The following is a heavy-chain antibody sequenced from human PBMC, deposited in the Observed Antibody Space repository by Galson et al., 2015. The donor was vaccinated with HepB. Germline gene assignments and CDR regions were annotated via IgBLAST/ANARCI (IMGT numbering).Heavy chain of an antibody. CDR3: ARDLYWLGYSCSWYRTYGMDV. CDR1: GFTFSSYS. CDR2: ISSSSSTI. D-gene: IGHD6-13*01. J-gene: IGHJ6*02. V-gene: IGHV3-48*04. Sequence: SLRLSCAASGFTFSSYSMNWVRQAPGKGLEWVSYISSSSSTIYYTDYVKGRFTISRDNAKNSLYLQMNSLRAEDTAVYYCARDLYWLGYSCSWYRTYGMDVWGQGTTVTVSS.